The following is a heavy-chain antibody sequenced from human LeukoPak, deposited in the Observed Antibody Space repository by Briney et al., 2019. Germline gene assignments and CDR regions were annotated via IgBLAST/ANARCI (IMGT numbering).Heavy chain of an antibody. J-gene: IGHJ3*02. V-gene: IGHV4-34*01. CDR2: INHSGST. Sequence: PSETLSLTCAVYGGSFSGYYWSWIRQPPGKGLEWIGEINHSGSTNYNPSLKSRVTISVDTSKNQFSLKLSSVTAADTAVYYCARGGTYYYDRDIAFDIWGQGTMVTVPS. CDR3: ARGGTYYYDRDIAFDI. CDR1: GGSFSGYY. D-gene: IGHD3-22*01.